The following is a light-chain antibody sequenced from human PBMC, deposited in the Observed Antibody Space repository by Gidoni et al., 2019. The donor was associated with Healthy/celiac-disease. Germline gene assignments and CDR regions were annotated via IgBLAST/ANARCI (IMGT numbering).Light chain of an antibody. Sequence: ESVLTLSPGTLSLSPGERATLSCRASQSVRSSYLAWYQQKPGQAPRLLIYGASSRATGIPDRFSGSGSGTDFTLTISRLEPEDFAVYYCQQYGSSLLTFGGXTKVEIK. V-gene: IGKV3-20*01. J-gene: IGKJ4*01. CDR3: QQYGSSLLT. CDR2: GAS. CDR1: QSVRSSY.